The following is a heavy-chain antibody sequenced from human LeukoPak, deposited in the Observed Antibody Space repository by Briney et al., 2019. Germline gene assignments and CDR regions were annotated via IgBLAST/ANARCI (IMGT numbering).Heavy chain of an antibody. V-gene: IGHV3-15*01. D-gene: IGHD3-10*01. J-gene: IGHJ4*02. CDR3: TTADYYGSGSLY. CDR2: IKSKTDGGTT. Sequence: GGSLRLSCATSGFTFSSYGMSWVRQAPGKGLEWVGRIKSKTDGGTTDYAAPVKGRFTISRDDSKNTLYLQMNSLKTEDTAVYYCTTADYYGSGSLYWGQGTLVTVSS. CDR1: GFTFSSYG.